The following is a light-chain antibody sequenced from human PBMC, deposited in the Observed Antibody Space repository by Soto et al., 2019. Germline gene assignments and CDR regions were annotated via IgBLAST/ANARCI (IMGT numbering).Light chain of an antibody. CDR1: QSVRTN. CDR3: QQYNNWPPLT. Sequence: EVVVTQSPATLSVSLGGRATLSCRASQSVRTNLAWYQQKPGQAPRLLSYAASTRATGIPARFSGSGSGTEFTLTITSLQSEDFAVYYCQQYNNWPPLTVGGGTKVEI. J-gene: IGKJ4*01. CDR2: AAS. V-gene: IGKV3-15*01.